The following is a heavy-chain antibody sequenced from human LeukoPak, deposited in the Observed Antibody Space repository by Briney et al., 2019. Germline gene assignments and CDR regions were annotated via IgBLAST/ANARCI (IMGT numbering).Heavy chain of an antibody. D-gene: IGHD2-15*01. CDR2: ISAYNGNT. CDR1: GYTFTSYG. J-gene: IGHJ5*02. Sequence: ASVKVSCKASGYTFTSYGISWVRQAPGQGLEWMGWISAYNGNTNYAQKLQGRVTMTTDTSTSTAYMELRSLRSDDTAVYYCARQLYPNVGHCSGGSCLNWFDPWGQGTLVTVSS. CDR3: ARQLYPNVGHCSGGSCLNWFDP. V-gene: IGHV1-18*01.